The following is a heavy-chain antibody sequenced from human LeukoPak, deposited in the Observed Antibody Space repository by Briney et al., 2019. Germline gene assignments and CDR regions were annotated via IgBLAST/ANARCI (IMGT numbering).Heavy chain of an antibody. V-gene: IGHV4-59*12. J-gene: IGHJ6*02. CDR1: GGSISSYH. Sequence: SETLSLTCTVSGGSISSYHWSWIRQPPGKGLEWIGYIYYSGSTNYNPSLKSRVTISVDRSKNQFSLKLSSVTAADTAVYYCARGTGGLPYYYYGMDVWGQGTTVTVSS. CDR2: IYYSGST. D-gene: IGHD4-23*01. CDR3: ARGTGGLPYYYYGMDV.